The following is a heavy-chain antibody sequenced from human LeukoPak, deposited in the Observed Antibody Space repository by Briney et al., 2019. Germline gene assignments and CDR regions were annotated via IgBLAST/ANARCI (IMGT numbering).Heavy chain of an antibody. J-gene: IGHJ4*02. CDR3: ARGPPSYSSYYIDY. CDR2: MNPNSGNT. V-gene: IGHV1-8*01. D-gene: IGHD5-18*01. CDR1: GYTFTSYD. Sequence: ASVNVPCKASGYTFTSYDINWVRQATGQGLEWMGWMNPNSGNTGYAQKFQGRVTMTRNTSISTAYMELSSLRSEDTAVYYCARGPPSYSSYYIDYWGQGTLVTVSS.